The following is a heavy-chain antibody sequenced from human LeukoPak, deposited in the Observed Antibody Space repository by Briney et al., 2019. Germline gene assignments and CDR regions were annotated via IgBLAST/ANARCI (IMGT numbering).Heavy chain of an antibody. Sequence: SETLSLTCAVYGGSFSGYYWSWIRQPPGKGLEWIGEINHSGSTNYNPSLKSRVTISVDTSKNQFSLKLSSVTAADTAVYYCAKDPHPNYYDSSGPIWGQGTMVTVSS. CDR2: INHSGST. CDR3: AKDPHPNYYDSSGPI. V-gene: IGHV4-34*01. CDR1: GGSFSGYY. J-gene: IGHJ3*02. D-gene: IGHD3-22*01.